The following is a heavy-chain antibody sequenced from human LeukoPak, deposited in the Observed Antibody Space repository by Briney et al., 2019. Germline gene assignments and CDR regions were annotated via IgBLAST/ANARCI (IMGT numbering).Heavy chain of an antibody. D-gene: IGHD6-19*01. CDR3: AGSRQWLVRNVDY. Sequence: SEPMSLTCTAGDSSISSYYWRWIQQPPGKGLEWSGYSYYGGSTNYNPSLKSRVTISVDTSKNQSSLKLSSVTAADTAVYYCAGSRQWLVRNVDYWGQGTLVTVSS. V-gene: IGHV4-59*01. CDR2: SYYGGST. CDR1: DSSISSYY. J-gene: IGHJ4*02.